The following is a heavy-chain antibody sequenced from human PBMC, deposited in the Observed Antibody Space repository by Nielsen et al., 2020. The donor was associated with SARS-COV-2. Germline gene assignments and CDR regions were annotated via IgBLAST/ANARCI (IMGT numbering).Heavy chain of an antibody. Sequence: GESLKISCKGSGYKFTSYWIGWVRQMPGKGLEWMGMIYPEYSEARYNPSFQGQVTFSVDKSTSTAYLQWSSLKDSDTATYYCARQFRGDGNFRNWFDPWGQGTLVTVSS. D-gene: IGHD5-24*01. J-gene: IGHJ5*02. V-gene: IGHV5-51*01. CDR1: GYKFTSYW. CDR2: IYPEYSEA. CDR3: ARQFRGDGNFRNWFDP.